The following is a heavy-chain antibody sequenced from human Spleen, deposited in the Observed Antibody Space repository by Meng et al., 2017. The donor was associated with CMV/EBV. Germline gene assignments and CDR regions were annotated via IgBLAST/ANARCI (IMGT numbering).Heavy chain of an antibody. J-gene: IGHJ6*02. CDR1: GDTLSNYA. Sequence: SVKVSCKASGDTLSNYAFNWVRQAPGQGLEWMGGIIPIFGTANYAQKFQGRVTITTDESTSTAYMELSSLRSEDTAVYYCARGRWDGYNSNYYYGMDVWGQGTTVTVSS. V-gene: IGHV1-69*05. CDR2: IIPIFGTA. CDR3: ARGRWDGYNSNYYYGMDV. D-gene: IGHD5-24*01.